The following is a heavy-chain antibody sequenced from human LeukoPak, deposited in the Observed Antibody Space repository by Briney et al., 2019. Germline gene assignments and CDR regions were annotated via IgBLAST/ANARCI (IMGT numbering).Heavy chain of an antibody. J-gene: IGHJ5*02. CDR3: ARTHTIFGVVRRNWFDP. CDR1: GGSFSGYY. CDR2: INHSGST. D-gene: IGHD3-3*01. Sequence: SETLSLTCAVYGGSFSGYYWSWIRQPPGKGLEWIGEINHSGSTSYNPSLKSRVTISVDTSKNQFSLKLSSVTAADTAVYYCARTHTIFGVVRRNWFDPWGQGTLVTVSS. V-gene: IGHV4-34*01.